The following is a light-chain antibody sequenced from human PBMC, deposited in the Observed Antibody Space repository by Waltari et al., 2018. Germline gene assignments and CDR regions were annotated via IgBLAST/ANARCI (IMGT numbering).Light chain of an antibody. CDR2: DVS. CDR3: CSYAGSYTWV. V-gene: IGLV2-11*01. J-gene: IGLJ3*02. CDR1: NTDVGGYNY. Sequence: QSALTQPRSVSGSPGQSVTISCTGTNTDVGGYNYVSWYQQHPGKAPRLVIFDVSERPSGVPDRFSGSRSGNTASLTISGLQAEDEAEYYCCSYAGSYTWVFGGGTKLTVL.